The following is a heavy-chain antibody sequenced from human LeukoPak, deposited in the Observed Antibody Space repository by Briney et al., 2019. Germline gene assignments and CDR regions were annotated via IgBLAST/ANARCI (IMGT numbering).Heavy chain of an antibody. D-gene: IGHD3-22*01. CDR3: ARVSYYDSSGYFDY. CDR1: GFTFSTYD. CDR2: IGTAGDT. J-gene: IGHJ4*02. V-gene: IGHV3-13*01. Sequence: GGSLRLSCAATGFTFSTYDMHWVRQATGKGLEWVSAIGTAGDTYYPGSVKGRFTISRENAKNSLYLQMNSLRAEDTAVYYCARVSYYDSSGYFDYWGQGTLVTVSS.